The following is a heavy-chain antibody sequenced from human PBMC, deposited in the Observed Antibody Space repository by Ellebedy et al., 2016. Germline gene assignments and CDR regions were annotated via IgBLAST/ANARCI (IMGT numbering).Heavy chain of an antibody. Sequence: ASVKVSCXASGYTFTSYDINWVRQAPGQGLEWMGIINPSGGSTSYTQKFQGRVTMTRDTSTRTVYMELSSLRSEDTAVYYCARVRSSSGYYPDAFDIWGQGTMVTVSS. J-gene: IGHJ3*02. CDR3: ARVRSSSGYYPDAFDI. D-gene: IGHD3-22*01. CDR1: GYTFTSYD. CDR2: INPSGGST. V-gene: IGHV1-46*01.